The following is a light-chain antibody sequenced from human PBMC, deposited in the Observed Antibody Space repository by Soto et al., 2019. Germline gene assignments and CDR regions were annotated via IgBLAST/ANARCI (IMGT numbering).Light chain of an antibody. CDR3: ASHTTSLTWV. J-gene: IGLJ3*02. V-gene: IGLV2-14*01. CDR1: SSDIGAYNY. Sequence: QSALTQAASASGSPGQSITISCTGTSSDIGAYNYVSWYQQHPGKAPKILIYEVSDRPSGIAKRFSGSKSGNTAHLTISGRQAEDVADYYCASHTTSLTWVFGGGTKLTVL. CDR2: EVS.